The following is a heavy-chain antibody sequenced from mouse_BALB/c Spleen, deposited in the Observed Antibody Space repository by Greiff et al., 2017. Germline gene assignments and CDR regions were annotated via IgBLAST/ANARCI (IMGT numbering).Heavy chain of an antibody. J-gene: IGHJ4*01. CDR2: ISNGGGST. CDR1: GFTFSSYT. V-gene: IGHV5-12-2*01. Sequence: EVQVVESGGGLVQPGGSLKLSCAASGFTFSSYTMSWVRQTPEKRLEWVAYISNGGGSTYYPDTVKGRFTISRDNAKNTLYLQMSSLKSEDTAMYYCARHGGYYYAMDYWGQGTSVTVAS. CDR3: ARHGGYYYAMDY.